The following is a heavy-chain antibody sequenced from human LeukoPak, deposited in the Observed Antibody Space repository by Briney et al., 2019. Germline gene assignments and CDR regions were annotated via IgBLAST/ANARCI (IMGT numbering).Heavy chain of an antibody. D-gene: IGHD3-10*01. J-gene: IGHJ4*02. V-gene: IGHV1-18*01. Sequence: ASVKVSCKASGYTFTSFGISWVHQAPGQGLEWLGWISPNNGNTNYAQKLQGRVTMITDTSTSTAYMELRSLRSDDTAVYYCARDLSYGYGSGSYSITDYWGQGTLVTVSS. CDR2: ISPNNGNT. CDR1: GYTFTSFG. CDR3: ARDLSYGYGSGSYSITDY.